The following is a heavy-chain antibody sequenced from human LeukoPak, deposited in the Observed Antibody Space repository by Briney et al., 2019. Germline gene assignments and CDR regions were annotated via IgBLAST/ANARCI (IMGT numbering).Heavy chain of an antibody. CDR1: GFTFISYS. J-gene: IGHJ6*02. Sequence: GGSLRLSCAASGFTFISYSMTWVRQAPGKGLEWVSLMSGIGLNTYYTDSVKGRFTISRDNSKNTLSLQMNSLRAEDTAVYYCAKDVRVGGGGMNVWGQGTPVTVSS. D-gene: IGHD1-26*01. V-gene: IGHV3-23*01. CDR3: AKDVRVGGGGMNV. CDR2: MSGIGLNT.